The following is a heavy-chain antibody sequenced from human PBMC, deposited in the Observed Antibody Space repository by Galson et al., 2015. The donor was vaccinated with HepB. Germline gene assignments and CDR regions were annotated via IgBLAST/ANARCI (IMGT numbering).Heavy chain of an antibody. Sequence: SLRLSCAASGFTLRTYAMHWVRQAPGKGLEWLAIISYDRNNKNYAESVKSRFTISTDNSKSTLVLQMNSLGPEDTAVYYCARDLGATVTTWYMDVWGKGTTVTVSS. CDR1: GFTLRTYA. J-gene: IGHJ6*03. D-gene: IGHD4-17*01. CDR3: ARDLGATVTTWYMDV. CDR2: ISYDRNNK. V-gene: IGHV3-30-3*01.